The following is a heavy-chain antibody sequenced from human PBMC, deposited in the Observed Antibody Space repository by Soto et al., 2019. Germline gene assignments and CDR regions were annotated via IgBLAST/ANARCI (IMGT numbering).Heavy chain of an antibody. D-gene: IGHD3-22*01. CDR2: IIPIFGTA. CDR1: GGTFSIYA. Sequence: SVKVSCKASGGTFSIYAISCVLQSPGQGLEWMGGIIPIFGTANYAQKFQGRVTITADESTSTAYMELSSLRSEDTAVYYCARDGYYDSSGYYGYWGQGTLVTVSS. CDR3: ARDGYYDSSGYYGY. J-gene: IGHJ4*02. V-gene: IGHV1-69*13.